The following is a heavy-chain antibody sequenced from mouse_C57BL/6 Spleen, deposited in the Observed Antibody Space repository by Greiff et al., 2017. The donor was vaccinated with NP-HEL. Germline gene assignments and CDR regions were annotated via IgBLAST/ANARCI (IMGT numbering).Heavy chain of an antibody. D-gene: IGHD1-1*01. V-gene: IGHV1-80*01. CDR1: GYAFSSYW. Sequence: VQLQQSGAELVKPGASVKISCKASGYAFSSYWMNWVKQRPGKGLEWIGQIYPGDGDTNYNGKFKGKATLTADKSSSTAYMQLSSLTSEDAAVYCCARRGVVADYFDYWGQGTTLTVSS. CDR2: IYPGDGDT. J-gene: IGHJ2*01. CDR3: ARRGVVADYFDY.